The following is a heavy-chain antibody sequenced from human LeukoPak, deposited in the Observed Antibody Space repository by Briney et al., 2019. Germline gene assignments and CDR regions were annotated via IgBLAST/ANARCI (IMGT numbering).Heavy chain of an antibody. V-gene: IGHV4-30-4*01. CDR1: GGSISSGDYY. Sequence: PSQTLSLTCTVSGGSISSGDYYWSWIRQPPGKGLEWIGYIYYSGSTYYNPSLKSRVTISVDTSKNQFSLKLSSVTAADTAVYYCARGHHDILTGYLSPVDVWGQGTTVTVSS. J-gene: IGHJ6*02. D-gene: IGHD3-9*01. CDR3: ARGHHDILTGYLSPVDV. CDR2: IYYSGST.